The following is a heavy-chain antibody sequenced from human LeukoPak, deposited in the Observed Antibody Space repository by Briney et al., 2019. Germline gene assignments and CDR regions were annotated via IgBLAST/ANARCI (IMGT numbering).Heavy chain of an antibody. J-gene: IGHJ4*02. CDR3: ARALAAGRTYYFGY. Sequence: GGSLRLSCAASGFTFSSYGMHWVRQAPGKGLEWVAVIWYDGSNKYYADSVKGRFTISRDNSKNTLYLQMNGLGAEDTAVYYCARALAAGRTYYFGYWGQGTLVTVSS. V-gene: IGHV3-33*01. D-gene: IGHD6-13*01. CDR2: IWYDGSNK. CDR1: GFTFSSYG.